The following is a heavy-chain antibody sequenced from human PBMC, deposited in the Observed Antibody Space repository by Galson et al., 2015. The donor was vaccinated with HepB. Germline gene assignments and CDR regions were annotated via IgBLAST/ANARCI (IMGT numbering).Heavy chain of an antibody. V-gene: IGHV3-23*01. CDR1: GFNMRNFA. D-gene: IGHD2-15*01. CDR3: AKEIAGVGTPLFDH. Sequence: SLRLSCAVSGFNMRNFAVSWVRQASVKGLEWVSAVDDAGGAHYALSVRGRFTISRDISKNLVYLQMDNLRAEDTAVYFCAKEIAGVGTPLFDHWGQGTRVTVSS. J-gene: IGHJ4*02. CDR2: VDDAGGA.